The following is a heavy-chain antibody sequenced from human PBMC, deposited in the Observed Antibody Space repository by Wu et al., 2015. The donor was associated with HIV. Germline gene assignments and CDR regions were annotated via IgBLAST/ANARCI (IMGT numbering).Heavy chain of an antibody. J-gene: IGHJ4*02. D-gene: IGHD6-13*01. Sequence: QVQLVQSGAEVKKPGSSVKVSCKASGGTFSSYAISWVRQAPGQGLEWMGRIIPIFGTANYAQKFQGRVTITADESTSTAYMELSSLRSEDTAVYYCARLTVDSSSWPKPLDYWGQGTLVTVSS. V-gene: IGHV1-69*13. CDR2: IIPIFGTA. CDR3: ARLTVDSSSWPKPLDY. CDR1: GGTFSSYA.